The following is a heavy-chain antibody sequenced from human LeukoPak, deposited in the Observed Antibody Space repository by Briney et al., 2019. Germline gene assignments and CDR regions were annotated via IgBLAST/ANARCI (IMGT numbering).Heavy chain of an antibody. Sequence: GGSLRLSCAASGFTFSSYSINWVRQAPGKGLEWVSSISSSSSYIYYADSVKGRFTISRDNAKNSLYLQMNSLRAEDTAVYYCARSLWSYGFDPWGQGTLVTVSS. CDR2: ISSSSSYI. CDR1: GFTFSSYS. D-gene: IGHD3-16*01. CDR3: ARSLWSYGFDP. V-gene: IGHV3-21*01. J-gene: IGHJ5*02.